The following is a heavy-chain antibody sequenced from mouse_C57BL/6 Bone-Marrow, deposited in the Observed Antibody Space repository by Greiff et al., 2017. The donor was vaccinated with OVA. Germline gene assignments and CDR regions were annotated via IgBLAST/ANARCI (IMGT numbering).Heavy chain of an antibody. V-gene: IGHV3-6*01. J-gene: IGHJ1*03. D-gene: IGHD2-4*01. Sequence: EVQVVESGPGLVKPSQSLSLTCSVTGYSITSGYYWNWIRQFPGNKLEWMGYISYDGSNNYNPSLKNRISITRDTSKNQFFLKLNSVTTEDTATYYCASTMITTGGYWYFDVWGTGTTVTVSS. CDR1: GYSITSGYY. CDR3: ASTMITTGGYWYFDV. CDR2: ISYDGSN.